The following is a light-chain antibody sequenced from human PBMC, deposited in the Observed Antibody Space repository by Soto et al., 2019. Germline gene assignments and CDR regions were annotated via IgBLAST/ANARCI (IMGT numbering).Light chain of an antibody. CDR2: SAS. V-gene: IGKV3-15*01. CDR3: QQSNNWPYT. J-gene: IGKJ2*01. Sequence: EIVMTQSPATLSVSPGERATLSCRASQSVSDNLAWYQQKPGQAPRLLIYSASTRATGIPARFSGSGSGTEFTLTVSSLQSEDFAVYYCQQSNNWPYTFGQGTKLDIK. CDR1: QSVSDN.